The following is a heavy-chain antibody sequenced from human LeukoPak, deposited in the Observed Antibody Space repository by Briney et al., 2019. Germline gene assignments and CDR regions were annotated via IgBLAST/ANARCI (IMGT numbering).Heavy chain of an antibody. CDR1: GYSFTSYW. D-gene: IGHD1-26*01. Sequence: GESLQISCQGSGYSFTSYWIGWVRQMPGKGLEWMGIIYPGDSNTRYSPSFQGQVTISADKSIRTAYLQWSSLKASDTAMYYCATTRGVGATTQDFDYWGQETLVTVSS. V-gene: IGHV5-51*01. CDR3: ATTRGVGATTQDFDY. J-gene: IGHJ4*02. CDR2: IYPGDSNT.